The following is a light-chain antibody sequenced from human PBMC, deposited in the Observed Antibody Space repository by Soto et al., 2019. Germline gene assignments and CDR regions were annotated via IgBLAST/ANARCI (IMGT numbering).Light chain of an antibody. CDR1: KSDIGVYDF. V-gene: IGLV2-8*01. CDR3: KSYAGSNTYV. J-gene: IGLJ1*01. Sequence: QSVLTQPPSASGSPGQSVTISCTGTKSDIGVYDFVSWYQHHPGKAPRLIIYEVVQRPSGVPDRFSGSKSGNTASLTVSGLQAADEADYFCKSYAGSNTYVFGSVTKVTVL. CDR2: EVV.